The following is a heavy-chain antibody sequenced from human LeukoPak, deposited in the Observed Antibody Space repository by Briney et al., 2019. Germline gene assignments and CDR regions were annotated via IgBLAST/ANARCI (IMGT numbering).Heavy chain of an antibody. D-gene: IGHD6-13*01. CDR1: GGSISSYY. Sequence: SETLSLTCTVSGGSISSYYWSWIRQPPGKGLEWIGYIYYSGSTNYNPSLKSRVTISVDTSKNQFSLKLSSVNAADTAVYYCARVPPGYSSSWSPGAYYGMDVWGQGTTVTVSS. V-gene: IGHV4-59*01. CDR2: IYYSGST. J-gene: IGHJ6*02. CDR3: ARVPPGYSSSWSPGAYYGMDV.